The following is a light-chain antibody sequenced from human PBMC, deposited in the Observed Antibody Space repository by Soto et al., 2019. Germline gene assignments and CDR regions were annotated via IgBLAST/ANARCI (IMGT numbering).Light chain of an antibody. V-gene: IGKV1-27*01. J-gene: IGKJ1*01. Sequence: DIQMTQSPSSLSASVGDRVTITCRASQGISSYLAWYQQKPGKAPKLLIYAASTLQSGVPSRFSGSGSGTDFSLTISSLQPEDVATYYCQKYNTASWTFGQGTKVAIK. CDR3: QKYNTASWT. CDR2: AAS. CDR1: QGISSY.